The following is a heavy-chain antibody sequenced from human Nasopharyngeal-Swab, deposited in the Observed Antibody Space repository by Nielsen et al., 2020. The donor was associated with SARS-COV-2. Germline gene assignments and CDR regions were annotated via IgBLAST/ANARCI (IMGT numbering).Heavy chain of an antibody. Sequence: GESLKISCAASGFTFGNYAMNWFRQTPGKGLEWVSAISVTGGGKYYADSVKGRFTISRDNTQNTLYLQMNSLRAEDTAVYYCVGQSPEGYYYYYMDVWGTGTTVTVSS. CDR2: ISVTGGGK. J-gene: IGHJ6*03. V-gene: IGHV3-23*01. CDR3: VGQSPEGYYYYYMDV. CDR1: GFTFGNYA.